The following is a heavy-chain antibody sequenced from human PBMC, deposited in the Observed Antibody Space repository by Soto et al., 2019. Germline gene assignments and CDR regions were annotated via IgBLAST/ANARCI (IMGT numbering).Heavy chain of an antibody. D-gene: IGHD3-22*01. CDR3: TRSLATMIVKLQEYYFDY. Sequence: PGGSLRLSCAASGFTFSGSAMHWVRQASGKGLEWVGRIRSKANSYATAYAASVKGRFTISRDDSKNTAYLQMNSLKTEDTAVYYCTRSLATMIVKLQEYYFDYWGQGTLVTSPQ. V-gene: IGHV3-73*01. CDR2: IRSKANSYAT. CDR1: GFTFSGSA. J-gene: IGHJ4*02.